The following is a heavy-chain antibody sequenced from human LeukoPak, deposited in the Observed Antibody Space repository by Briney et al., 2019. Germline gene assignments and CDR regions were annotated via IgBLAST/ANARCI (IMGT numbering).Heavy chain of an antibody. Sequence: SETLSLTCTVSGDSISSGDYYWSWIRQPPGKGLEWIGYIYYSGSTYYNPSLQSRLTMSVDTSKNQFSLKLNSVTAADTAVYYCATTLGYCGGGNCHNWGQGSLVTVSS. J-gene: IGHJ4*02. V-gene: IGHV4-30-4*01. CDR2: IYYSGST. CDR1: GDSISSGDYY. CDR3: ATTLGYCGGGNCHN. D-gene: IGHD2-15*01.